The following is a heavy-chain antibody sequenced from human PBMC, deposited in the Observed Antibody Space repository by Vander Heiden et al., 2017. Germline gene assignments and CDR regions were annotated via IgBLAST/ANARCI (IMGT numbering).Heavy chain of an antibody. CDR3: TRGPQDRYCSGGSCYSGY. CDR1: GFTFGDDA. V-gene: IGHV3-49*05. J-gene: IGHJ4*02. Sequence: EVQLVESGGGLVKPGRSLRLSCTASGFTFGDDAMSWFRQAPGKGLEWLGFIRSKAYGGTTEYAASVKGRFTISRDDSKSIAYLQMNSLKTEDTAVYYCTRGPQDRYCSGGSCYSGYWGQGTLVTVSS. D-gene: IGHD2-15*01. CDR2: IRSKAYGGTT.